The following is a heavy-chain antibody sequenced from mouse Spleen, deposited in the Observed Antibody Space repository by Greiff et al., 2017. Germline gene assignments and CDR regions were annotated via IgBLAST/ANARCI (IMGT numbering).Heavy chain of an antibody. CDR3: ARDPIYDGYFDY. CDR1: GFTFSSYY. J-gene: IGHJ2*01. V-gene: IGHV5-12-1*01. CDR2: ISSGGGST. D-gene: IGHD2-3*01. Sequence: EVQGVESGGGLVKLGGSLKLSCAASGFTFSSYYMSWVRQTPEKRLEWVATISSGGGSTYYPDSVKGRFTISRDNAKNTLYLQMSSLNSEDTAVYYCARDPIYDGYFDYWGQGTTLTVSS.